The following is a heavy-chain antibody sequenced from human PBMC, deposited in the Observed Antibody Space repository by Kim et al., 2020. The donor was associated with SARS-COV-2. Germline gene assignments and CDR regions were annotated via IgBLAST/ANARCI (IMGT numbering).Heavy chain of an antibody. Sequence: SLKGRATISVDPSKNQFSLKLSYVTAADTAVYYCARHPVAAAGTGGGFDPWGQGTLVTVSS. D-gene: IGHD6-13*01. V-gene: IGHV4-39*01. J-gene: IGHJ5*02. CDR3: ARHPVAAAGTGGGFDP.